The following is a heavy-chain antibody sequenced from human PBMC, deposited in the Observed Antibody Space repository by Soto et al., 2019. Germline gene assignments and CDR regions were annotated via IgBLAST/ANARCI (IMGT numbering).Heavy chain of an antibody. Sequence: EVQLLESGGGLVQPGGSLRLSCAASGFTFSSYAMSWVRQAPGKGLEWVSAISGSGGSTYYADSVKGRFTISRDNSKNPLYLQMNSLRAEDTAVYYCAKDLVVVPAASPYYYGMDVWGQGTTVTVSS. V-gene: IGHV3-23*01. D-gene: IGHD2-2*01. CDR3: AKDLVVVPAASPYYYGMDV. CDR2: ISGSGGST. CDR1: GFTFSSYA. J-gene: IGHJ6*02.